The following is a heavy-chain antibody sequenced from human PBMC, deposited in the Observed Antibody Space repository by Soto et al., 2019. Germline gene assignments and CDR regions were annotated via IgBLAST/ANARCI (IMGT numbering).Heavy chain of an antibody. CDR3: ARALATAPDY. D-gene: IGHD6-13*01. CDR2: ISPDGSST. Sequence: EVQLVESGGGLVQPGGSLRLSCAASGFTFRSYWMHWVRQAPGKGLVWVSRISPDGSSTSYADSVKGRFTISRDNAKNTLFLQTNSLRDEDTVGSCCARALATAPDYWGQGTLVTVSS. CDR1: GFTFRSYW. J-gene: IGHJ4*02. V-gene: IGHV3-74*01.